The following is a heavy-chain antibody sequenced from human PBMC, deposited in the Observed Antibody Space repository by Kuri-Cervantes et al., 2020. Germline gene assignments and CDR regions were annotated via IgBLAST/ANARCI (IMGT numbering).Heavy chain of an antibody. J-gene: IGHJ3*02. D-gene: IGHD2-15*01. CDR2: IKSDGSTP. Sequence: LSLTCAASGFTFSTYWMHWVRQVTGKGLVWVSRIKSDGSTPVYADSVKGRFTISRDNAKNTLYLQMSSLRAEDTAVYYCAKDGGDAFDIWGQGTMVTVSS. V-gene: IGHV3-74*03. CDR3: AKDGGDAFDI. CDR1: GFTFSTYW.